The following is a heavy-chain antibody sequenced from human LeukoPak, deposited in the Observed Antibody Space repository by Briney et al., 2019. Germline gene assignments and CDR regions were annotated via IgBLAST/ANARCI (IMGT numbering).Heavy chain of an antibody. V-gene: IGHV3-48*01. Sequence: GGSLTLSYAASGFSFSGYSMNWVRQAPGKGLEWISYISSSGSTSIYADSARGRLSISRDNAKNSLYMQMNSLRAEDTAIYPCAREHGWHVGRGGWPLDWFEPWGQVTLVTVSS. CDR3: AREHGWHVGRGGWPLDWFEP. D-gene: IGHD6-19*01. CDR1: GFSFSGYS. J-gene: IGHJ5*02. CDR2: ISSSGSTS.